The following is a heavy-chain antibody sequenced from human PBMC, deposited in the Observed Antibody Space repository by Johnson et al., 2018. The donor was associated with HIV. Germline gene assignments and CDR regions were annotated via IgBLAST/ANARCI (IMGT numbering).Heavy chain of an antibody. CDR3: AKAIGDAFDI. Sequence: QVQLVESGGGVVQPGRSLRLSCVASGFTFSNYGMHWVRQAPGKGLEWVAVISYDGSNKYYADSVKGRFTISRDNSKNTLYLQMNSLRAEDTAVYYCAKAIGDAFDIWGQGTIVTVSS. D-gene: IGHD2/OR15-2a*01. CDR2: ISYDGSNK. J-gene: IGHJ3*02. CDR1: GFTFSNYG. V-gene: IGHV3-30*18.